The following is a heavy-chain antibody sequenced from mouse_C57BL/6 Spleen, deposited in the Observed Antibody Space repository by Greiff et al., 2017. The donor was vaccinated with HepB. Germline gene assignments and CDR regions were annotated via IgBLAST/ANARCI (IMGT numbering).Heavy chain of an antibody. CDR2: IDPSDSYT. V-gene: IGHV1-50*01. CDR3: ARSGRPSYFDV. J-gene: IGHJ1*03. CDR1: GYTFTSYW. Sequence: QVQLQQPGAELVKPGASVKLSCKASGYTFTSYWMQWVKQRPGQGLEWIGEIDPSDSYTNYNQKFKGKATLTVDTSSSTAYMQLSSLTSEDSAVYYCARSGRPSYFDVWGTGTTVTVSS. D-gene: IGHD3-1*01.